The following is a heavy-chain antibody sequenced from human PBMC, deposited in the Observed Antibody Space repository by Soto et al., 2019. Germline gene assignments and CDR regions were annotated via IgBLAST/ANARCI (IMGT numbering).Heavy chain of an antibody. Sequence: GASVKVSCKASGYTFTNYGISWVRQAPGQGLEWMGWISAYNGNTNYAQRLQGRVTMTTDTSTSTAYMELRSLRSDDTAVYYCARDYYDSSGYYTGYEYFQHWGQGTLVTVSS. CDR3: ARDYYDSSGYYTGYEYFQH. D-gene: IGHD3-22*01. CDR1: GYTFTNYG. V-gene: IGHV1-18*01. CDR2: ISAYNGNT. J-gene: IGHJ1*01.